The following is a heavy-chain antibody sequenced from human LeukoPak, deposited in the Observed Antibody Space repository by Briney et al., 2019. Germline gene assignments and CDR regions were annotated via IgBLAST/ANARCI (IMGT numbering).Heavy chain of an antibody. CDR1: GFTFSSYG. Sequence: QPGGSLRLSCAASGFTFSSYGMHWVRQAPGKGLEWVAFIRYDGSNKYYADSVKGRFTISRDNSKNTLYLQMNSLRAEDTAVYYCASGYDILTGLQADYWGQGTLVTVSS. CDR3: ASGYDILTGLQADY. CDR2: IRYDGSNK. J-gene: IGHJ4*02. D-gene: IGHD3-9*01. V-gene: IGHV3-30*02.